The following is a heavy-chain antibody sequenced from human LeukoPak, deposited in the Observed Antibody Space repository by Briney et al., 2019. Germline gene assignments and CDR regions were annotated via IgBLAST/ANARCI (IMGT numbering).Heavy chain of an antibody. CDR2: ISSSSSYI. J-gene: IGHJ6*04. CDR3: ARSGIGQQTDV. V-gene: IGHV3-21*01. CDR1: GFTFSSYS. Sequence: GGSLRLSCAASGFTFSSYSMNWVRQAPGKGLEWVSSISSSSSYIYYADSVKGRFTISRGNAKNSLYLQMNSLRAEDTAVYYCARSGIGQQTDVWGKGTTVTVSS. D-gene: IGHD6-13*01.